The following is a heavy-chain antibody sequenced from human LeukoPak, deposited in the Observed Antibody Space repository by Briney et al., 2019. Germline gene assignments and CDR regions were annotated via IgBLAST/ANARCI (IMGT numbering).Heavy chain of an antibody. D-gene: IGHD6-13*01. CDR2: ISSSSFKI. Sequence: PGGSLRLSCAASEFTFVRYAMNWDRQAPGKGLEWVSYISSSSFKIGYADSVKGRFTISRDNSKNSLYLQMDSLRVEDTAVYYCVRDPSYGSSWYYYMDVWGKGTTVTVSS. J-gene: IGHJ6*03. CDR3: VRDPSYGSSWYYYMDV. CDR1: EFTFVRYA. V-gene: IGHV3-48*04.